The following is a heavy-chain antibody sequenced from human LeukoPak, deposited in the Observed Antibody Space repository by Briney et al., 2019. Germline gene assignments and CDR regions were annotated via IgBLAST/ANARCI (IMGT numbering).Heavy chain of an antibody. D-gene: IGHD3-22*01. CDR2: ISAYNGNT. J-gene: IGHJ6*03. Sequence: ASVKVSCKASGYTFTSYGISWVRQAPGQGLEWMGWISAYNGNTNYAQKLQGRVTMTTDTSTSTAYMELRSLRSDDTAVYYCARAGHYYDSSGYSNCYYYMDVWGKGTTVTVSS. CDR3: ARAGHYYDSSGYSNCYYYMDV. CDR1: GYTFTSYG. V-gene: IGHV1-18*01.